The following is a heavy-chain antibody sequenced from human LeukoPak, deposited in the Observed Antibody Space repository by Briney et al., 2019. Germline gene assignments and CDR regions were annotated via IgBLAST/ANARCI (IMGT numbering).Heavy chain of an antibody. D-gene: IGHD3-3*01. CDR3: ARGSWGHTIFGVVDNWFDP. J-gene: IGHJ5*02. Sequence: ASVKVSCKASGYTFTSYYMHWVRQAPGQGLEWMGLINPSGGSTSYAQKFQGRVTMTRDTSTSTVYMELSSLRSEDTAVYYCARGSWGHTIFGVVDNWFDPWGQGTLVTVSS. V-gene: IGHV1-46*01. CDR1: GYTFTSYY. CDR2: INPSGGST.